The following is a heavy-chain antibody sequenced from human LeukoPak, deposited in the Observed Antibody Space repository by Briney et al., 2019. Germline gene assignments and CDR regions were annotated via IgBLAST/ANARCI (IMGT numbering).Heavy chain of an antibody. D-gene: IGHD1-1*01. J-gene: IGHJ4*02. CDR2: INQDASSI. V-gene: IGHV3-7*04. CDR3: AWTGYIDEGFDY. Sequence: GGSLRLSCAASGFTFSSYWMSWVRQAPDKGLEWVANINQDASSINYAGSVKGRFTISRDNAKKSLYLQMNSLRAEDTAVYYCAWTGYIDEGFDYWGQGTLVTVSS. CDR1: GFTFSSYW.